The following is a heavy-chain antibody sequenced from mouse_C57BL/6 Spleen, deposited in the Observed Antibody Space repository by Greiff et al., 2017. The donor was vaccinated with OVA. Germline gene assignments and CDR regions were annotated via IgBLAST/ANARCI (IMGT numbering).Heavy chain of an antibody. V-gene: IGHV1-50*01. Sequence: VQLQQPGAELVKPGASVKLSCKASGYTFTSYWMQWVKQRPGQGLEWIGEIDPSDSYTNYNQKFKGKATLTVDTSSSTAYMQLSSLTSEDSAVYDCARGGHCSSHWYFDVWGTGTTVTVSS. CDR1: GYTFTSYW. CDR3: ARGGHCSSHWYFDV. D-gene: IGHD1-1*01. J-gene: IGHJ1*03. CDR2: IDPSDSYT.